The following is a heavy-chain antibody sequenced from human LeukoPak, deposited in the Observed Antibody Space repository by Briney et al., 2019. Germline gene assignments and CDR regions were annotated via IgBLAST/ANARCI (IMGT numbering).Heavy chain of an antibody. CDR2: VTSGGST. CDR1: GFTFTSYV. Sequence: GGSLRLSCAASGFTFTSYVMTWVRQAPEEGLEWVSAVTSGGSTFYADSVKGRFTNHKENSKNKFYLQMNRLRAEDTAVYYGADHLPLLPIYYWGQGTLVTVSS. D-gene: IGHD2/OR15-2a*01. CDR3: ADHLPLLPIYY. J-gene: IGHJ4*02. V-gene: IGHV3-23*01.